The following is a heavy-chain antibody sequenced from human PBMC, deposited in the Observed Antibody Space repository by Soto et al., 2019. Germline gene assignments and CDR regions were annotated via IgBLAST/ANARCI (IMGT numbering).Heavy chain of an antibody. CDR1: GFTFTSYA. D-gene: IGHD5-12*01. CDR3: AKVIWDSGYAFYYYGLDV. J-gene: IGHJ6*02. V-gene: IGHV3-30*18. Sequence: GGSLRLSCAASGFTFTSYAMHWFRQAPGKGLEWVAIISYDGTDKYYADSVKGRFTISRDNSKSTLYLQMSSLRAEDTAIYYCAKVIWDSGYAFYYYGLDVWGQGTTVTVSS. CDR2: ISYDGTDK.